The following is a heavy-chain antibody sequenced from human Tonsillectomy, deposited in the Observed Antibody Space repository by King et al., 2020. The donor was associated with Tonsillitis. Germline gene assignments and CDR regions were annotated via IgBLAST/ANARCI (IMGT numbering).Heavy chain of an antibody. CDR3: ARNRDYGDYVDF. Sequence: VQLQESGPGLVRPSQTLSLICSVSGDSLTSGGYFWICIRQPPDKDLEWIGSIYHSGPTYNTPSLRIGLFMSVDTSKNQCSLRLTSVTAADTAVYYCARNRDYGDYVDFWGQGTLVAVSS. D-gene: IGHD4-17*01. V-gene: IGHV4-31*03. CDR2: IYHSGPT. CDR1: GDSLTSGGYF. J-gene: IGHJ4*02.